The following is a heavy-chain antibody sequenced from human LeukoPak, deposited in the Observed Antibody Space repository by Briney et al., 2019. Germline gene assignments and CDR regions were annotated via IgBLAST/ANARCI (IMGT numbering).Heavy chain of an antibody. J-gene: IGHJ6*03. CDR1: GYTFTSYG. CDR3: ARLDYYDYVWGSYSYYYYMDV. V-gene: IGHV1-18*01. Sequence: ASVKVSCKASGYTFTSYGISWVRQAPGQGLEWMGWISAYNGNTNYAQKLQGRVTMTTDTSTSTAYMELRSLRSDDTAVYYCARLDYYDYVWGSYSYYYYMDVWGKGTTVTVSS. D-gene: IGHD3-16*01. CDR2: ISAYNGNT.